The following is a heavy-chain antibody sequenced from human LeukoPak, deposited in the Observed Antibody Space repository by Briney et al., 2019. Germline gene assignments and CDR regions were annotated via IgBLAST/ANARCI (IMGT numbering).Heavy chain of an antibody. Sequence: SETLSPTCTVSGGSISSGDYYWSWIRQPPGKGLEWIGYIYYSGSTYYNPSLKSRVTISVDTSKNQFSLKLSSVTAADTAAYYCARDRVAAAGPYYYYGMDVWGQGTTVTVSS. V-gene: IGHV4-30-4*01. J-gene: IGHJ6*02. CDR3: ARDRVAAAGPYYYYGMDV. CDR2: IYYSGST. CDR1: GGSISSGDYY. D-gene: IGHD6-13*01.